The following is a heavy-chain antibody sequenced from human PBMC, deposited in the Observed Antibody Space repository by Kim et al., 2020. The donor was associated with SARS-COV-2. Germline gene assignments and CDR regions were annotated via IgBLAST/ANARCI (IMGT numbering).Heavy chain of an antibody. D-gene: IGHD6-19*01. CDR1: GFTFSSYE. Sequence: GGSLRLSCAASGFTFSSYEMNWVRQAPGKGLEWVSYISSSGSTIYYADSVKGRFTISRDNAKNSLYLQMNSLRAEDTAVYYCARDQWLTWGNQRAFDYWGQGTLVTVSS. CDR3: ARDQWLTWGNQRAFDY. CDR2: ISSSGSTI. V-gene: IGHV3-48*03. J-gene: IGHJ4*02.